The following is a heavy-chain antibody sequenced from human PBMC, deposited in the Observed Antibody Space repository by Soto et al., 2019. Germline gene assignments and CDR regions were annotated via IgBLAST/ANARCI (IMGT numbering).Heavy chain of an antibody. V-gene: IGHV3-30*18. D-gene: IGHD3-16*01. Sequence: GGSLRLSCAASVFTFSNYWMHWVRQAPGKGLEWVAVISYDGSNKYYADSVKGRFTISRDNSKNTLYLQMNSLRAEDTAVYYCAKDLYDYVWGSYSAQHWGQGTLVTVSS. CDR2: ISYDGSNK. J-gene: IGHJ1*01. CDR1: VFTFSNYW. CDR3: AKDLYDYVWGSYSAQH.